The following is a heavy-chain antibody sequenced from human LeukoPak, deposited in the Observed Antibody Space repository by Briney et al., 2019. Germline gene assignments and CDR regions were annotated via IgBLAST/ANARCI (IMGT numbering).Heavy chain of an antibody. V-gene: IGHV3-23*01. D-gene: IGHD6-13*01. CDR2: ISGSGDGT. CDR3: AKDRIAAPGTVDY. CDR1: GFTFSNYA. J-gene: IGHJ4*02. Sequence: GGSLRLSCAASGFTFSNYAMGWVRQAPGKGLEWVSAISGSGDGTYYADSVKGRFTISRDNPKNTLYLQLNSLRAEDTAVYYCAKDRIAAPGTVDYWGQGTLVTVSS.